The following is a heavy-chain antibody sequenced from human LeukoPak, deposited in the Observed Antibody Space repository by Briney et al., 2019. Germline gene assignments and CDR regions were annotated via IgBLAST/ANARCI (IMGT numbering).Heavy chain of an antibody. CDR3: AKEGDYYGSLIYYYQDY. V-gene: IGHV3-30*18. J-gene: IGHJ4*02. Sequence: GSSVTLFCAASGFPFSIYGMLGLPDAPGRGVVGVAVMSYDGSNIYYADSVKGRLTISRDNSKNTLYLQMNSLRAEDTAVYYCAKEGDYYGSLIYYYQDYWGQGTLVTVS. CDR2: MSYDGSNI. D-gene: IGHD3-10*01. CDR1: GFPFSIYG.